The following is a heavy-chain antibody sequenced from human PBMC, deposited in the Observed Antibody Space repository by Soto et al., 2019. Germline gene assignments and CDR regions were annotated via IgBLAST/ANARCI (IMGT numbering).Heavy chain of an antibody. CDR2: INMDGTKT. CDR3: ARDYYYDSRSSSVNWFDP. D-gene: IGHD3-22*01. Sequence: GGSLRLSCVASEFTFIKYWIHCFRHSPFKWLVWVSRINMDGTKTAYADSVKGRFTVSRDNANNTLYLQMNSLGVEDTAVYYCARDYYYDSRSSSVNWFDPWGQGTLVTVSS. J-gene: IGHJ5*02. CDR1: EFTFIKYW. V-gene: IGHV3-74*01.